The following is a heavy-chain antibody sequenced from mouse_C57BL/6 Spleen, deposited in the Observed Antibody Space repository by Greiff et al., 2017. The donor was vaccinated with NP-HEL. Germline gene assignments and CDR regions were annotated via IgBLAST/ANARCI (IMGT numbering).Heavy chain of an antibody. D-gene: IGHD2-3*01. CDR1: GFTFSSYA. CDR3: ARPNYDALDY. CDR2: ISDGGSYT. Sequence: EVQGVESGGGLVKPGGSLKLSCAASGFTFSSYAMSWVRQTPEKRLEWVATISDGGSYTYYPDNVKGRFTISRDNAKNNLYLQMSHLKSEDTAMYYCARPNYDALDYWGQGTTLTVSS. V-gene: IGHV5-4*01. J-gene: IGHJ2*01.